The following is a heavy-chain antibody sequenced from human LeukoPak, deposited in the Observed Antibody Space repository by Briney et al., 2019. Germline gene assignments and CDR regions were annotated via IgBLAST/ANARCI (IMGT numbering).Heavy chain of an antibody. CDR2: ISPDSGST. CDR1: VYTFFHYY. V-gene: IGHV1-2*02. D-gene: IGHD4-23*01. J-gene: IGHJ4*02. Sequence: GASVTVSYLPSVYTFFHYYVHWVRPAPGQGREWMGWISPDSGSTNYEQKFQGRVTMTRDTSISTAYMELSSLTSDDTAVYYCAIPYGGNPLVDYWGQGTLVTVSS. CDR3: AIPYGGNPLVDY.